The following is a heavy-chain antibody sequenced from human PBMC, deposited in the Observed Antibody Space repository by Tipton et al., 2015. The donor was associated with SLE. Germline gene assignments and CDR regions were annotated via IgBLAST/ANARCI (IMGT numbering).Heavy chain of an antibody. Sequence: QSGAEVKKPGSSVKVSCKASGGTFSSYAISWVRQAPGQGLEWMGGIIPIFGTANYVQKFQGRVTITTDESTSTAYMELSSLRSEDTAVYYCARVSGYSYAKGYYMDVWGKGTTVTVSS. CDR2: IIPIFGTA. D-gene: IGHD5-18*01. J-gene: IGHJ6*03. V-gene: IGHV1-69*05. CDR3: ARVSGYSYAKGYYMDV. CDR1: GGTFSSYA.